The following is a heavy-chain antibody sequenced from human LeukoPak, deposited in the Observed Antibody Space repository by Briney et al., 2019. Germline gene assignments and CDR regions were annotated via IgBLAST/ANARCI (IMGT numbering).Heavy chain of an antibody. CDR2: IYYSGST. J-gene: IGHJ5*02. Sequence: SETLSLTCTVSGGSISSYYWSWIRQPPGKGLEWIGYIYYSGSTNYNPSLKSRVTISVDTSKNQFSLKLSSVTAADTAVYYCAKRVGYSGYDPGNWFDPWGQGTLVTVSS. CDR1: GGSISSYY. CDR3: AKRVGYSGYDPGNWFDP. V-gene: IGHV4-59*01. D-gene: IGHD5-12*01.